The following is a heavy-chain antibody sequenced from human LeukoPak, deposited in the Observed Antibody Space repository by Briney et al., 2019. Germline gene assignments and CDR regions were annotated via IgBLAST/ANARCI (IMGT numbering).Heavy chain of an antibody. CDR1: GGSISSGGYS. Sequence: SQTLSLTCAVSGGSISSGGYSWGWIRQPPGKGLEWIGYIYHSGSTYYNPSLKSRVTISVDRSKNQFSLKLSSVTAADTAVYYCARGGRLRMMGYFDYWGQGTLVTVSS. CDR2: IYHSGST. CDR3: ARGGRLRMMGYFDY. J-gene: IGHJ4*02. D-gene: IGHD4-17*01. V-gene: IGHV4-30-2*01.